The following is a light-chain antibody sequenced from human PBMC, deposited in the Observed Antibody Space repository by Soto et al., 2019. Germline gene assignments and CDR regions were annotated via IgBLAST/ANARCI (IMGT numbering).Light chain of an antibody. J-gene: IGKJ5*01. CDR1: QSISSW. Sequence: DIQITQSPSTLSASVGDRVTITCRASQSISSWLAWYQQKPGKAPKLLIYKASSLESGVPSRFSGSGSGTEFTLTISSLQPEDFATYYCQQSFSTPTFGQGTRLEIK. CDR2: KAS. CDR3: QQSFSTPT. V-gene: IGKV1-5*03.